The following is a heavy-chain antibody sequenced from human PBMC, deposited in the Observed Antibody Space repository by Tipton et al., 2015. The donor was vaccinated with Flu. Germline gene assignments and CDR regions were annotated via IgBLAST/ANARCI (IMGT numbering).Heavy chain of an antibody. CDR2: MSPNTGNT. CDR1: GYTFTNYD. CDR3: ARVPPYSNWNYESEY. V-gene: IGHV1-8*01. J-gene: IGHJ4*02. D-gene: IGHD1-7*01. Sequence: QVQLVQSGAEVRKPGASVKVSCKASGYTFTNYDINWVRQATGQGLEWMGWMSPNTGNTGYAQKFQGRVTMTRDTSISTAFMELSSLRSEDTAVYYCARVPPYSNWNYESEYWGQATLDTVPS.